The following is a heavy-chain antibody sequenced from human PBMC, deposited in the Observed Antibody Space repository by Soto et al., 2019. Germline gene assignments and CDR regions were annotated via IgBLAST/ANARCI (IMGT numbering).Heavy chain of an antibody. V-gene: IGHV3-30*04. J-gene: IGHJ4*02. CDR3: ARDQCFGGGRRCYYFDF. Sequence: PGGSLRLTCAASGFTFTTYAIHWVRQAPGKGLEWVAVISNDGRGKYYADSVKGRFTISRDNSKNTLYLQMNSLRSDDTAVYYCARDQCFGGGRRCYYFDFWGQGPLVSVSS. D-gene: IGHD2-15*01. CDR2: ISNDGRGK. CDR1: GFTFTTYA.